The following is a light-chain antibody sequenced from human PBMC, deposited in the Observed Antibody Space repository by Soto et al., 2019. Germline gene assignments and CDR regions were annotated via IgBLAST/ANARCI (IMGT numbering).Light chain of an antibody. V-gene: IGKV3-15*01. CDR2: GAS. CDR1: QSVRSN. J-gene: IGKJ2*01. Sequence: EIVMTQSPATLSVSPGEGATLSCRASQSVRSNLAWYQQKPGQAPRLLIYGASPRAPGIPARFSGRGSGTEFTLNISSLQSEDFAVYYCQHYDDWPYTFGQGTKLEIK. CDR3: QHYDDWPYT.